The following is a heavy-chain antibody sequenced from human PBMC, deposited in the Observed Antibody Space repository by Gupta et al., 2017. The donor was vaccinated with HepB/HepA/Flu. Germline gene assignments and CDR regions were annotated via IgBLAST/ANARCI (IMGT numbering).Heavy chain of an antibody. CDR3: ARGYYDSSGYYPILGERDWFDP. CDR2: INPNSGGT. V-gene: IGHV1-2*04. CDR1: GYTFTGYY. J-gene: IGHJ5*02. Sequence: QVQLVQSGAEVKKPGASVKVSCKASGYTFTGYYLHWLRQAPGQGLQWMGLINPNSGGTNYAQKFQGWVTMTRDTSISTAYMELSRLRSDDTAVYYCARGYYDSSGYYPILGERDWFDPWGQGTLVTVSS. D-gene: IGHD3-22*01.